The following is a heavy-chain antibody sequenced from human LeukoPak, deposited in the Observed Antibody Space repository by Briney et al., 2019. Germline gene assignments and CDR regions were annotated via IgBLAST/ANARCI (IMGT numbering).Heavy chain of an antibody. J-gene: IGHJ4*02. V-gene: IGHV3-43*02. Sequence: GGSLRPSCAASGFTFDDYAMHWVRQAPGKGLEWVSLISGDGGSTYYADSVKGRFTISRDNSKNSLYLQMNSLRTEDTALYYCAKGFLFTYYYDSSGYFDYWGQGTLVTVSS. CDR3: AKGFLFTYYYDSSGYFDY. CDR1: GFTFDDYA. CDR2: ISGDGGST. D-gene: IGHD3-22*01.